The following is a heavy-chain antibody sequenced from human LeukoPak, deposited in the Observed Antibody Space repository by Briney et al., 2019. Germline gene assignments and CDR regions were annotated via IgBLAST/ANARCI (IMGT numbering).Heavy chain of an antibody. V-gene: IGHV4-59*08. CDR2: IYYSGST. J-gene: IGHJ6*02. CDR3: ARHKVNLYYYYGMDV. Sequence: LSETLSLTCTVSGGSISSYYWSWIRQPPGKGLEWIGYIYYSGSTNYNPSLESRVTISVDTSKNQFSLKLSSVTAADTAVYYCARHKVNLYYYYGMDVWGQGTTVTVSS. D-gene: IGHD4-11*01. CDR1: GGSISSYY.